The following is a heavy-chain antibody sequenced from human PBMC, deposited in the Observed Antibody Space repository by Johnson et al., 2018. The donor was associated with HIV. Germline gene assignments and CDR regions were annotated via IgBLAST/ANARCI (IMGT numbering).Heavy chain of an antibody. V-gene: IGHV3-30*04. CDR3: ARDDTEADGAFDI. CDR1: GFTFSSYA. J-gene: IGHJ3*02. Sequence: QVQLVESGGGVVQPGGSLRLSCAASGFTFSSYAMHWVRQAPAKGLQWVAVISYDGSDKDYADSVKGRFTISRDNAKNSLYLQMNSLRAEDTAVYYCARDDTEADGAFDIWGQGTMVTVSS. D-gene: IGHD2-2*02. CDR2: ISYDGSDK.